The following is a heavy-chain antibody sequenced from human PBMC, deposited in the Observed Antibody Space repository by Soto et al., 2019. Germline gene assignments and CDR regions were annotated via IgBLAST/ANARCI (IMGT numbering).Heavy chain of an antibody. CDR1: GDTFAFYS. Sequence: QVQWVQSGAEVKRPGSSVKVSCKASGDTFAFYSINWVRQAPGLGLEWMGRINPILSMSNYAQRFQGRVTMTADKSTSTAYMVLNSLRSEDTAIYYCATSYGSGYRAFDHWGQGALVTVSS. D-gene: IGHD3-10*01. CDR2: INPILSMS. V-gene: IGHV1-69*02. CDR3: ATSYGSGYRAFDH. J-gene: IGHJ4*02.